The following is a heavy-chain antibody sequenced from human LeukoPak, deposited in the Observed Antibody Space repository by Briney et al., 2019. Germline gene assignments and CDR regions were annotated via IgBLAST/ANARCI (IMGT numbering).Heavy chain of an antibody. Sequence: SETLSLTCTVSGGSISSGGYYWSWIRQHPGKGLEWIGYIYYSGSTYYNPSLKSRVTISADTSKNQFSLKLSSVTAADTAVYYCARAGYSGSLTFDYWGQGTLVTVSS. D-gene: IGHD1-26*01. CDR1: GGSISSGGYY. CDR2: IYYSGST. V-gene: IGHV4-31*03. CDR3: ARAGYSGSLTFDY. J-gene: IGHJ4*02.